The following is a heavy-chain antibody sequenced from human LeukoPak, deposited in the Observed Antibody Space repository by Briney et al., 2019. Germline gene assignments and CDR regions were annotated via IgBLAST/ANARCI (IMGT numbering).Heavy chain of an antibody. CDR3: AKDTIAGSDYDFWSGYIPHDY. CDR2: ISWNSGSI. D-gene: IGHD3-3*01. V-gene: IGHV3-9*01. CDR1: GFPFDDHA. Sequence: PGGSLRLSCAASGFPFDDHAMHWVRQAPGKGLEWVSGISWNSGSIGYADSVKGRFTISRDNAKNSLYLQMNSLRAEDATLYYCAKDTIAGSDYDFWSGYIPHDYWGQGTLVTVSS. J-gene: IGHJ4*02.